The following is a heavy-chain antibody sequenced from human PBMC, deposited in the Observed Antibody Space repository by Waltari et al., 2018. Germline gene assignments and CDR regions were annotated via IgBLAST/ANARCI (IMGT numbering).Heavy chain of an antibody. Sequence: DVQLLESGGGLVQPGGSLRLSCATSGFPFSSHAMSWVRQAPGKGLEWVSVIGGSGGTTFHADSVKGRFTISRDNSKNTLDLQMNSLRAEDTAVYYCARLRGSFYYFDYWGQGTLVTASS. CDR3: ARLRGSFYYFDY. CDR2: IGGSGGTT. J-gene: IGHJ4*02. V-gene: IGHV3-23*01. CDR1: GFPFSSHA. D-gene: IGHD1-26*01.